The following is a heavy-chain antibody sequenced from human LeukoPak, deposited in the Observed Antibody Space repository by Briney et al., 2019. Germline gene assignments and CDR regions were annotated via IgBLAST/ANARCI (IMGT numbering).Heavy chain of an antibody. D-gene: IGHD2-15*01. J-gene: IGHJ5*02. CDR1: GGSISSYY. CDR2: IYYSGST. V-gene: IGHV4-59*01. Sequence: SETLSLTCTVSGGSISSYYWSWIRQPPGKGLEWIGYIYYSGSTNYNPSLKSRVTISVDTSKNQFSLKLSSVTAADTAVYYCARDRLGYCSGGSCLGWFDPWGQGTLVTVSS. CDR3: ARDRLGYCSGGSCLGWFDP.